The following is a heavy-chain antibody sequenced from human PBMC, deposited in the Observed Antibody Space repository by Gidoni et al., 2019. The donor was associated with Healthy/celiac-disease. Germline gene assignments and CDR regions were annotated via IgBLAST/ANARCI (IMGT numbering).Heavy chain of an antibody. V-gene: IGHV4-34*01. Sequence: QVQLQQWGAGLLKPSETLSLTCAVYGGAFRGYDWSGVGQPPGKGLEWIGEINHGGSTTSNPSLKSRVTISVDTSKNQFSLKLSSVTAADTAVYYCARDRLGYCSSTSCQRYYYYYGMDVWGQGTTVTVSS. J-gene: IGHJ6*02. CDR3: ARDRLGYCSSTSCQRYYYYYGMDV. CDR1: GGAFRGYD. CDR2: INHGGST. D-gene: IGHD2-2*01.